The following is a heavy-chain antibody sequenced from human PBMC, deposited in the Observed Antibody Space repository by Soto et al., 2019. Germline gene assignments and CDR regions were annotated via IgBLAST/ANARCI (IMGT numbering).Heavy chain of an antibody. CDR1: GCTFSTYA. V-gene: IGHV1-69*13. Sequence: GASVKVSCKASGCTFSTYAISCVRQAPGQGLEWVGGIIPIFGTANYAQKFQGRVTITADESTSTAYMELSSLRSEDTAVYYCARAAYSYGTAYLSYYYGMDVWGQGTTVTVSS. CDR3: ARAAYSYGTAYLSYYYGMDV. CDR2: IIPIFGTA. J-gene: IGHJ6*02. D-gene: IGHD5-18*01.